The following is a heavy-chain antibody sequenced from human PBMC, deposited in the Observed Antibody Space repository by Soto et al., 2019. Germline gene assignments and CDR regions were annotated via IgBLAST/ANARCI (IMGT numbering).Heavy chain of an antibody. CDR3: ASGASRWYPYFFDS. CDR2: IIPYYNTL. Sequence: QAPVVQSGAEVRKPGSSVKLSCTASEGTFNSYAIAWVRQAPGQGLEWMGGIIPYYNTLNYAQKFQDRVTITADDSTNTVYMELSSLRSDDTAVYFCASGASRWYPYFFDSWAQGTLVTVSS. CDR1: EGTFNSYA. J-gene: IGHJ4*02. V-gene: IGHV1-69*01. D-gene: IGHD6-13*01.